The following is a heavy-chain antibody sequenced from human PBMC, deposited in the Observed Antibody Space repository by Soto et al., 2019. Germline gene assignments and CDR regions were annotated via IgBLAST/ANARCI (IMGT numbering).Heavy chain of an antibody. CDR1: GFTFSSYA. V-gene: IGHV3-23*01. CDR3: AKDMNYYDRLGLLSNGYYFDY. J-gene: IGHJ4*02. D-gene: IGHD3-22*01. Sequence: GGSLRLSCAASGFTFSSYAMSWVRQAPGKGLEWVSAISGSGGSTYYADSVKGRFTISRDNSKNTLYLQMNSLRAEDTAVYYCAKDMNYYDRLGLLSNGYYFDYWGQGTLVTVSS. CDR2: ISGSGGST.